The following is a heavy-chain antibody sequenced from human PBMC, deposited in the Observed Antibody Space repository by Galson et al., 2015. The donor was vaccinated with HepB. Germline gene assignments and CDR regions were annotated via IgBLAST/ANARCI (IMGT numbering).Heavy chain of an antibody. Sequence: SVKVSCKASGYTFTTYGISWVRQAPGQGLEWMGWIGAYTSNTNNAQKFQGRVTMTTDTATSTAYMELRSLRSDDTAVYYCARGAFVVVLGATQNNWFDPWGQGTLVTVSS. CDR1: GYTFTTYG. CDR2: IGAYTSNT. J-gene: IGHJ5*02. V-gene: IGHV1-18*01. D-gene: IGHD2-15*01. CDR3: ARGAFVVVLGATQNNWFDP.